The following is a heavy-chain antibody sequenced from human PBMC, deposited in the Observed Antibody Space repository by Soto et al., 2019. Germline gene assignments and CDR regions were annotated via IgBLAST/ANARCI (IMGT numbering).Heavy chain of an antibody. V-gene: IGHV5-51*01. CDR2: IYPGDSDT. CDR1: GYSFTSYW. J-gene: IGHJ6*02. Sequence: HGESLKISCKGSGYSFTSYWIGWVRQMPGKGLEWMGIIYPGDSDTRYSPSFQGQVTISADKSISTAYLQWSSLKASDTAMYYCAGSLNADYYYYGMDVWGQGTTVTVSS. CDR3: AGSLNADYYYYGMDV.